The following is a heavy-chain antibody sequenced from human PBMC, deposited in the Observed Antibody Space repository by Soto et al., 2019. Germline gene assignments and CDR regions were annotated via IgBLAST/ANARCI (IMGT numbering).Heavy chain of an antibody. CDR2: ISYDGSYQ. Sequence: QAQLVESGGGVVQPGRSLRLSCAASGFTFSSYAMHWVRQAPGKGLEWVAVISYDGSYQYYADSVQGRLTITRDNSMNTLNMQLNSLRREDTAVYYCAKGGEVGGVLGDHWGQGTLVTVSS. CDR1: GFTFSSYA. CDR3: AKGGEVGGVLGDH. J-gene: IGHJ4*02. D-gene: IGHD1-26*01. V-gene: IGHV3-30*04.